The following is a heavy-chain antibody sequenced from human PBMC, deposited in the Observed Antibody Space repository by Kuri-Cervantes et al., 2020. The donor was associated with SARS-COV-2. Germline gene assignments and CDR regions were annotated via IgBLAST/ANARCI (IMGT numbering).Heavy chain of an antibody. J-gene: IGHJ3*02. V-gene: IGHV5-51*01. D-gene: IGHD2-2*01. CDR3: ARLQDIVVVPAASGAFDI. CDR1: GYSFTSYW. Sequence: KVSCKGSGYSFTSYWIGWVRQMPGKGLEWMGIIYPGDSDTRYSPSFQGQVTISADKSISTAYLQWSSLKASDTAMYYCARLQDIVVVPAASGAFDIWGQGTMVTVSS. CDR2: IYPGDSDT.